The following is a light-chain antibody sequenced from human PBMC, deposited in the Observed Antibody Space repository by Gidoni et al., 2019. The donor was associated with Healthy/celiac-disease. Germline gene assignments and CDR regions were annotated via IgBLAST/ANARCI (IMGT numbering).Light chain of an antibody. V-gene: IGKV1-39*01. Sequence: DIQMTQSPSSLSASVGDRVTITCRASQSISSYLNWYQQKPGKAPKLLIYAASSLQSGVTSRVSGSGSGTDFTITISSLQPEDFATYYCKQSYSTPLTFGGGTKVEIK. CDR3: KQSYSTPLT. CDR2: AAS. J-gene: IGKJ4*01. CDR1: QSISSY.